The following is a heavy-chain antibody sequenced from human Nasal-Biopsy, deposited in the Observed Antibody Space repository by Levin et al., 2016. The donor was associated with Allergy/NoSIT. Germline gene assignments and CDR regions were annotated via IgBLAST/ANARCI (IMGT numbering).Heavy chain of an antibody. D-gene: IGHD4-11*01. CDR2: MDQDGAEK. V-gene: IGHV3-7*01. Sequence: GESLKISCVVSGFTFDDYWMSWVCQAPGKGLEWVANMDQDGAEKFYVDSVKGRFTISRDNAKNTLFLQMNSLRAEDTAMYYCARDRRWREYTVTTGYYYNYYMDVWGKGTTVTVSS. CDR1: GFTFDDYW. J-gene: IGHJ6*03. CDR3: ARDRRWREYTVTTGYYYNYYMDV.